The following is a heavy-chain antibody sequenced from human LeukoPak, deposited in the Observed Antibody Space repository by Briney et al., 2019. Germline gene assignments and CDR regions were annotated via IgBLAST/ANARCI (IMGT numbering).Heavy chain of an antibody. J-gene: IGHJ5*02. CDR3: AKSPGWFVTPNWFDP. V-gene: IGHV3-23*01. Sequence: PGGSLRLSCAASGFTFSSYAMSWVRQAPGKGLEWVSAISGSGGSTYYAGSVKGRFTISRDNSKNTLYLQMNSLRAEDTAVYYCAKSPGWFVTPNWFDPWGQGTLVTVSS. CDR2: ISGSGGST. CDR1: GFTFSSYA. D-gene: IGHD3-10*01.